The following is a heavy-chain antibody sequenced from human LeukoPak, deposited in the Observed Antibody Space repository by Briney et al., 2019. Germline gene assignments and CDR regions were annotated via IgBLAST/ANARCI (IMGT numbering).Heavy chain of an antibody. CDR1: GGTFSSYA. CDR2: IIPIFGTA. CDR3: ARACIGGNCYSDNWFDP. V-gene: IGHV1-69*01. D-gene: IGHD2-15*01. J-gene: IGHJ5*02. Sequence: ASVKVSCKASGGTFSSYAISWVRQAPGQGLEWMGGIIPIFGTANYAQKFQGRVTITADESTSTAYMELSSLRSEDTAVYYCARACIGGNCYSDNWFDPWGQGTPVTVSS.